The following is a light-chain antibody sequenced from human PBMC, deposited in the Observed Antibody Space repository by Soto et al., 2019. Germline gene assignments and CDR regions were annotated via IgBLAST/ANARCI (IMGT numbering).Light chain of an antibody. CDR2: KIS. CDR1: QSLVHIDGNTY. CDR3: NQDTLSYT. J-gene: IGKJ2*01. V-gene: IGKV2-24*01. Sequence: DIVLTQTRLSSPVTLGQPASISCRSSQSLVHIDGNTYFNWLQQRPGQPPRPLIYKISNRFPRVPYRFSGSGAGTDFTLKISRVEAEDVGVYYCNQDTLSYTFGQGPRVEIK.